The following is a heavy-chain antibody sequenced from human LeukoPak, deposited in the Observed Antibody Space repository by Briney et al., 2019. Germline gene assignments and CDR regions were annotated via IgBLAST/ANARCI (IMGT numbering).Heavy chain of an antibody. Sequence: SETLSLTCTVSGGSISSYYWSWIRQPAGKGLEWIGRIYTSGSTNYNPSLKSRVTISVDKSKNQFSLKLSSVTAADTAVYYCAFDSSGYYYFDYWGQGTLVTVSS. J-gene: IGHJ4*02. CDR3: AFDSSGYYYFDY. CDR2: IYTSGST. V-gene: IGHV4-4*07. D-gene: IGHD3-22*01. CDR1: GGSISSYY.